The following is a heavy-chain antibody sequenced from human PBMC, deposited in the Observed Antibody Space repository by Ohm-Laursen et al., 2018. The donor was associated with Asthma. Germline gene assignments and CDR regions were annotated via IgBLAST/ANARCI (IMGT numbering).Heavy chain of an antibody. J-gene: IGHJ1*01. Sequence: SLRLSCTASGFTFDDYAMHWVRQAPGKGLEWVSGISWNSGSIGYADSVKGRFTISRDNAKNSLYLQMNSLRAEDTALYYCARGLDAKYFQHWGQGTLVTVSS. CDR3: ARGLDAKYFQH. CDR1: GFTFDDYA. CDR2: ISWNSGSI. V-gene: IGHV3-9*01.